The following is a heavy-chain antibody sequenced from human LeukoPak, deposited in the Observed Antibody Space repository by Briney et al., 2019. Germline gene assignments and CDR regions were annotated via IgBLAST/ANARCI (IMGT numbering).Heavy chain of an antibody. CDR1: GYSFTSYW. Sequence: GESLKISCKGSGYSFTSYWIGRVRQMPGKGLEFMGILYPGDSDTRYSPSFQGQVTISADKSISTAYLQWSSLKASDTAMYYCARREAGPYFDYWGQGTLVTVSS. CDR2: LYPGDSDT. J-gene: IGHJ4*02. V-gene: IGHV5-51*01. D-gene: IGHD6-13*01. CDR3: ARREAGPYFDY.